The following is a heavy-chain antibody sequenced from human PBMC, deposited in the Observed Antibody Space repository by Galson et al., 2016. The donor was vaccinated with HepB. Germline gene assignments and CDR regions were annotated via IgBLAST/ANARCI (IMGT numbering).Heavy chain of an antibody. J-gene: IGHJ4*02. D-gene: IGHD6-13*01. CDR1: GFTFSNYA. Sequence: SLRLSCAASGFTFSNYAMHWVRQAPGKGLEWVALIPYDGGSEHYAESVRGRFTTSRDNSKNTLFLQMDSLRVEGTAVYYCARGRAAAGTFHFDYWGQGTLVTVSS. CDR3: ARGRAAAGTFHFDY. CDR2: IPYDGGSE. V-gene: IGHV3-30*04.